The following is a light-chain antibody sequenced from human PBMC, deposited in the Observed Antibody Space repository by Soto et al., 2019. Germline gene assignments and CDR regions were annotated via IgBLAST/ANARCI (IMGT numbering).Light chain of an antibody. V-gene: IGKV1-5*01. CDR2: DAS. J-gene: IGKJ3*01. Sequence: DIPMTQSPSTLSASVGDRVTITCRASQSISRSLAWYQQNPGKAPKLLIFDASSLESGVPSRFSGSGSGTEFTLTISSLQPDDFATYYCQHYNDFLLIFGPGTTVDIK. CDR1: QSISRS. CDR3: QHYNDFLLI.